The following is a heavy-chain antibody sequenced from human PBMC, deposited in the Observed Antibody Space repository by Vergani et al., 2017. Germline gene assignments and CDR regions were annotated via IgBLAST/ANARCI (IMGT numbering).Heavy chain of an antibody. CDR2: ISGSGGST. CDR3: VKEKIDLGSYFFDS. D-gene: IGHD2/OR15-2a*01. V-gene: IGHV3-23*01. Sequence: LESGGGLVQPGGSIRLSCFGSGFTFSSYAMSWVRQAPGKGLEWVSAISGSGGSTYYADSVKGRLTISRDNSKNTLYLQMNSLRAEDTAVYYCVKEKIDLGSYFFDSWGHGILVTVSS. J-gene: IGHJ4*01. CDR1: GFTFSSYA.